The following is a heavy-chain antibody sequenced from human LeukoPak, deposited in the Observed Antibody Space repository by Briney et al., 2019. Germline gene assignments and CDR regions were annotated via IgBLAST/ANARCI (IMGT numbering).Heavy chain of an antibody. Sequence: RAGRSLRLSCAASGFTFDDYAKHWVRQAPGKGLEWVSGISWNSGSIGYADSVKGRFTISRDNAKNSLYLQMNSLRAEDTALYYCAKEGLIAAAGAMNWFDPWGQGTLVTVSS. D-gene: IGHD6-13*01. J-gene: IGHJ5*02. CDR2: ISWNSGSI. CDR1: GFTFDDYA. V-gene: IGHV3-9*01. CDR3: AKEGLIAAAGAMNWFDP.